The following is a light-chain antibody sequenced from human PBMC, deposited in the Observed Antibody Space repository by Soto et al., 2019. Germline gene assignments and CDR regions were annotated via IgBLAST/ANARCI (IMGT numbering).Light chain of an antibody. Sequence: DIQMTQSPSSLSASVGDRVSITCRASQAISQYLVWFQQKPGKTPKSLIYAASSLQNGVTSRFSGSGTGTDFTLTISSLQPEDSATYYCQQYHTYPFTFGPGTKVEIK. CDR1: QAISQY. V-gene: IGKV1-16*01. CDR3: QQYHTYPFT. J-gene: IGKJ3*01. CDR2: AAS.